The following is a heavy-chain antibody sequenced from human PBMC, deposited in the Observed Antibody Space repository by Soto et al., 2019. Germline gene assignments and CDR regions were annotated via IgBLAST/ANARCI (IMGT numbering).Heavy chain of an antibody. CDR3: ARGYGDKGGYYYYGMAV. V-gene: IGHV4-34*01. CDR2: INHSGST. Sequence: SETLSLTCAVYGGSFSGYYWSWLRQPPGKGLEWIGEINHSGSTNYNPSLKSRVTISVDTSKNQFSLKLSSVTAADTAVYYCARGYGDKGGYYYYGMAVWGQGTTVTVS. J-gene: IGHJ6*02. CDR1: GGSFSGYY. D-gene: IGHD4-17*01.